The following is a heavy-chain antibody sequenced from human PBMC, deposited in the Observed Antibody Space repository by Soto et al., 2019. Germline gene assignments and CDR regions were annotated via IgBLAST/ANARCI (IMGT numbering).Heavy chain of an antibody. J-gene: IGHJ6*02. D-gene: IGHD2-15*01. Sequence: GGSLRLSCISSGFTFRTYTMNWVRQAPGKGLEWVSGISGFSPYTFYAESVRGRFAISRDNAKNSLYLQMNSLRAEDTAVYYCARDRGYDAHDYYYNAMDAWGQGTTVTVSS. CDR3: ARDRGYDAHDYYYNAMDA. CDR1: GFTFRTYT. CDR2: ISGFSPYT. V-gene: IGHV3-21*01.